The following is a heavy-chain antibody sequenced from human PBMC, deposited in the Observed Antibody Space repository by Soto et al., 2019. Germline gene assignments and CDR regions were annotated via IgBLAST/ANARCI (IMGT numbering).Heavy chain of an antibody. CDR1: GFTFSSYA. CDR2: ISYDGSNK. Sequence: GSLRLSCAAPGFTFSSYAMHWVRQAPGKGLEWVAVISYDGSNKYYADSVKGRFTISRDNSKNTLYLQMNSLRAEDTAVYYCARDQVGATVSAFDIWGQGTMVTVSS. CDR3: ARDQVGATVSAFDI. J-gene: IGHJ3*02. D-gene: IGHD1-26*01. V-gene: IGHV3-30-3*01.